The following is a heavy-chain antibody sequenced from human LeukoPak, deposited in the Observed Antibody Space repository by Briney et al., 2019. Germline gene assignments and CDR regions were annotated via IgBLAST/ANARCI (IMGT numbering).Heavy chain of an antibody. Sequence: GGSLKLSCAASGFTISGSAMHWVRQASGKGLEWVGRIRSKANSYATAYAASVKGRFTISRDDSKNTAYLQMNSLKTEDTAVYYCTRRPAPDYDEGWFDPWGQGTLVTVSS. D-gene: IGHD4-17*01. CDR3: TRRPAPDYDEGWFDP. CDR2: IRSKANSYAT. J-gene: IGHJ5*02. V-gene: IGHV3-73*01. CDR1: GFTISGSA.